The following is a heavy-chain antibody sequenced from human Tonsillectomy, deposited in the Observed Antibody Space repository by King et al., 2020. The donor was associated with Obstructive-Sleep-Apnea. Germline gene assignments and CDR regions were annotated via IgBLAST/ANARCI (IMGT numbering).Heavy chain of an antibody. CDR2: IYYSGNI. CDR1: GDSINSSNNY. V-gene: IGHV4-39*01. Sequence: LQLQESGPGLVKPSETLSLTCTVSGDSINSSNNYWGWIRQPPGQGLEWIGSIYYSGNIYYNPSLKSRVTISEDTSKNQFSLKLTSVTAGDTAVYYCARNYYVSGTYSPYYYGMDVWGQGTTVTVSS. CDR3: ARNYYVSGTYSPYYYGMDV. J-gene: IGHJ6*02. D-gene: IGHD3-10*01.